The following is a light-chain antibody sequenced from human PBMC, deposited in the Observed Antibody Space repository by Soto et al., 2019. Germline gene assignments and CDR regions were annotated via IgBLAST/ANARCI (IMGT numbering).Light chain of an antibody. J-gene: IGLJ1*01. CDR2: DVS. V-gene: IGLV2-14*01. CDR1: SSDVGYSNY. CDR3: SSYTSSSLYV. Sequence: QSALTQPASVSGSPGQSITSSCTGTSSDVGYSNYVSWYQQLPGKAPKLMIYDVSDRPSGVSNRFSGSKSGSTASLTISGLQAEDEADYYCSSYTSSSLYVFGTGTKVTVL.